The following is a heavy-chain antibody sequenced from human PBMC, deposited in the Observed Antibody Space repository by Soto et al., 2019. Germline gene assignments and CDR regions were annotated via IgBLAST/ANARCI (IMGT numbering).Heavy chain of an antibody. Sequence: QVQLQESGPGLVKPSQTLSLTCTVSGGSISSGGYYWSWIRQHPGKGLEWIGYIYYSGSTYYNPSXXXRXSISVDTSKSQLSLKLSSVTAADPAVDSRAIYDSSGSRGFQHWGQGTLVTVSS. CDR3: AIYDSSGSRGFQH. CDR2: IYYSGST. V-gene: IGHV4-31*03. J-gene: IGHJ1*01. CDR1: GGSISSGGYY. D-gene: IGHD3-22*01.